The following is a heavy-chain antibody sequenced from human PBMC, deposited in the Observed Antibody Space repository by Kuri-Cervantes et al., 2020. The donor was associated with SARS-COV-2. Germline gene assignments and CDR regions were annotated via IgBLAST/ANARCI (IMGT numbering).Heavy chain of an antibody. CDR2: IIPIFGTA. CDR1: GYTFTSYG. V-gene: IGHV1-69*05. Sequence: SVKVSCKASGYTFTSYGISWVRQAPGQGLEWMGGIIPIFGTANYAQKFQGRVTTTTDESTSTAYMELSSLRSEDTAVYYCASLLGWYDSSGYYHYYYMDVWGKGTTVTVSS. D-gene: IGHD3-22*01. J-gene: IGHJ6*03. CDR3: ASLLGWYDSSGYYHYYYMDV.